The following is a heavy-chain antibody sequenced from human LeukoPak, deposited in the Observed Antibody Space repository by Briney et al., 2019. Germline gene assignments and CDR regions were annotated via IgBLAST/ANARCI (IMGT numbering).Heavy chain of an antibody. V-gene: IGHV3-23*01. Sequence: AGSLRLSCAASASTFSSYVMSWVRQAPGKGLEWISTIGGSGSTTYYADSIKGRFIISRDNSKNTLYLQMNSLRAEDTAVYYCAKGEAHAFWSGYYFDYWGQGTLVTVSS. CDR2: IGGSGSTT. J-gene: IGHJ4*02. CDR1: ASTFSSYV. D-gene: IGHD3-3*01. CDR3: AKGEAHAFWSGYYFDY.